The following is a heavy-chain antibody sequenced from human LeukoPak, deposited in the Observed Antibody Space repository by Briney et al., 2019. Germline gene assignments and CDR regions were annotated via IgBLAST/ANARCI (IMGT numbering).Heavy chain of an antibody. Sequence: ASVKVSCKASGYTFTGYYMHWVRQAPGQGLEWMGWINPNSGGTNYAQKFQGRVTMTRDTSISTAYMELSRLRSDDTAVYYCARGYYYDSSGYYYAPAGVYYYYYMDVWGKGTTVTVSS. J-gene: IGHJ6*03. CDR3: ARGYYYDSSGYYYAPAGVYYYYYMDV. V-gene: IGHV1-2*02. D-gene: IGHD3-22*01. CDR2: INPNSGGT. CDR1: GYTFTGYY.